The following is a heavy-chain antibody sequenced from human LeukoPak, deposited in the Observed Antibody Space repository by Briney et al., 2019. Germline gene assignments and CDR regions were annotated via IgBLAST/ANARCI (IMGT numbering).Heavy chain of an antibody. D-gene: IGHD6-19*01. Sequence: SETLSLTCAVYGGSFSDYYWSWIRQPPGKGLEWLGEINHSGSTNYNPSLKSRVTISVDTSKNQFSLKLSSVTAADTAVYYCARGGGSGWYIDYWGQGLLVTVSS. CDR3: ARGGGSGWYIDY. CDR1: GGSFSDYY. V-gene: IGHV4-34*01. CDR2: INHSGST. J-gene: IGHJ4*02.